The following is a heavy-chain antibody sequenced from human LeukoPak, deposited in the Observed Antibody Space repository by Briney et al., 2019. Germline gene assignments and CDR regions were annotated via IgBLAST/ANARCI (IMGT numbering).Heavy chain of an antibody. J-gene: IGHJ4*02. CDR2: IYHSGST. V-gene: IGHV4-30-2*01. D-gene: IGHD3-16*01. CDR1: GGSISSGGYS. CDR3: ARGGGRSYFDY. Sequence: SETLSLTCAVSGGSISSGGYSWSWIRQPPGKGLDGIGYIYHSGSTYYNPSLKSRVTISVYRSKNQFSLKLSSVTAADTAVYYCARGGGRSYFDYWGQGTLVTVSS.